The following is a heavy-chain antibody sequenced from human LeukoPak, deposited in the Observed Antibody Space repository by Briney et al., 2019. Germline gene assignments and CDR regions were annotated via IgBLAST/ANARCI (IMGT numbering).Heavy chain of an antibody. J-gene: IGHJ3*02. Sequence: GGSLRLSCVVSGFTFSDYYMTWIRQTPGKGLEWVSDVSSTSAAIYYADSVKGRFTISRDNANNSLFLQMNSLRAEDTAVYCASRRSWHPFAPFDIWGQGTMVTVSS. CDR3: ASRRSWHPFAPFDI. CDR1: GFTFSDYY. V-gene: IGHV3-11*04. CDR2: VSSTSAAI.